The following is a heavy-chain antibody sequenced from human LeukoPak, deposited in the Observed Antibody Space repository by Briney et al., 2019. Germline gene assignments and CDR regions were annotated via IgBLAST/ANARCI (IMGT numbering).Heavy chain of an antibody. D-gene: IGHD2-8*01. Sequence: GGSVRLSCAASGFTFSDYYMNWAGQAPGKGLEWVGRIKSKPDSYATDYAASVKGRFTISRDDSKNSLYLQMNSLKIDDTAMYYCARDTNASPDDYCGQGNLVTVSS. CDR1: GFTFSDYY. V-gene: IGHV3-72*01. J-gene: IGHJ4*02. CDR3: ARDTNASPDDY. CDR2: IKSKPDSYAT.